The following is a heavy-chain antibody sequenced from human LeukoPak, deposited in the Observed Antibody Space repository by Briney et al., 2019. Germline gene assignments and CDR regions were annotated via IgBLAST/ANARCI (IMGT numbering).Heavy chain of an antibody. J-gene: IGHJ4*02. CDR1: GGSISSSSYY. CDR3: ARGIAAAGRDFDY. CDR2: IYYSGST. V-gene: IGHV4-39*01. Sequence: SETLSLTCTVSGGSISSSSYYWGWIRQPPGKGLEWIGSIYYSGSTYYNPSLKSRVTISVDTSKNQFSLKLSSVTAAGTAVYYCARGIAAAGRDFDYWGQGTLVTVSS. D-gene: IGHD6-13*01.